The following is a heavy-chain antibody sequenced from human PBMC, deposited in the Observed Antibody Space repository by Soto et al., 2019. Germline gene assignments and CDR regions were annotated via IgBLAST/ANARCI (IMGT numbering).Heavy chain of an antibody. CDR3: GRAHRDLQQLVHYYYSMDV. J-gene: IGHJ6*02. CDR1: GGCISSYY. V-gene: IGHV4-59*08. Sequence: SETLSLTCTVSGGCISSYYWSWIRQPPGKGLEWIGYIYYSGSTNYNPSLKSRVTISVDTSKNQFSLKLSSVTAADTAVYYCGRAHRDLQQLVHYYYSMDVWGQGTTVTVSS. CDR2: IYYSGST. D-gene: IGHD6-13*01.